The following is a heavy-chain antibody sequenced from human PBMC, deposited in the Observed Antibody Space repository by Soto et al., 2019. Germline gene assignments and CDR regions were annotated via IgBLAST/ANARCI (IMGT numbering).Heavy chain of an antibody. CDR3: AREGSGSNSYYYYGMDV. D-gene: IGHD1-26*01. CDR2: ISYDGSDK. CDR1: GFTFSSYA. J-gene: IGHJ6*02. V-gene: IGHV3-30-3*01. Sequence: AGGSLRLSCAASGFTFSSYAMHWVRQAPGKGLEWVALISYDGSDKDYADSVKGRFTISRDNSKNTLYLQMNSLRAEDTAVYYCAREGSGSNSYYYYGMDVWGQGTTVTVSS.